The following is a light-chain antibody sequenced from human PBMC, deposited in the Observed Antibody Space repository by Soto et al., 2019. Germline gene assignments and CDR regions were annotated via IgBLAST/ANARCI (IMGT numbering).Light chain of an antibody. Sequence: QSALTQPASVSGSPGQSITISCTGTSSDVGTFNLVSWYQQHPGKAPNLLIFEVNNRPSGVSIRFSGSKSGNTASLTISGLQAEDEADYYCSSYSGASVSDVFGTGTKVTVL. CDR3: SSYSGASVSDV. V-gene: IGLV2-23*02. J-gene: IGLJ1*01. CDR1: SSDVGTFNL. CDR2: EVN.